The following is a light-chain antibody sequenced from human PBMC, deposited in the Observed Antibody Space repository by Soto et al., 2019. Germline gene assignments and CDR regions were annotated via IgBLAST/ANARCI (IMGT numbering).Light chain of an antibody. J-gene: IGLJ1*01. CDR1: SSNIGSNT. Sequence: QAVVTQPPSASGTPGQRVTISCSGSSSNIGSNTVNWYQQLPGTAPKLLIYSNNQRPSGVPDRFSGSKSGTSASLAISGLQSEDEDDYYCAAWDDSLNGRVFGTGTKLTVL. V-gene: IGLV1-44*01. CDR3: AAWDDSLNGRV. CDR2: SNN.